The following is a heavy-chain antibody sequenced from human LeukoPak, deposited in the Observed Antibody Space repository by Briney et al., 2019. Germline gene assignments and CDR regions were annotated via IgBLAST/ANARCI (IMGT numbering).Heavy chain of an antibody. CDR2: ISSTGTTM. Sequence: GGSLRLSCAVSGFTYRSYDMNWVRQAPGKGLEGVSYISSTGTTMQYADSVRARFTIARDNTKNSLYLQMNSLRAEDTAVYYCARGTQSPVSGYFDFWGQGTLVTVSS. D-gene: IGHD3-10*01. J-gene: IGHJ4*02. V-gene: IGHV3-48*03. CDR3: ARGTQSPVSGYFDF. CDR1: GFTYRSYD.